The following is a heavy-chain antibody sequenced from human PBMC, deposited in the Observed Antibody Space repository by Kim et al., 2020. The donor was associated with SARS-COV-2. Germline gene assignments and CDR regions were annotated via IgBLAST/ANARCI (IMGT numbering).Heavy chain of an antibody. D-gene: IGHD3-22*01. CDR3: ARGSNYHYYDSSGYYFDY. CDR1: GFTFSSYA. Sequence: GGSLRLSCAASGFTFSSYAMHWVRQAPGKGLEWVAVISYDGSNKYYADSVKGRFTISRYNSKNTLYLQMNSLRAEDTAVYYCARGSNYHYYDSSGYYFDYWGQGTLVTVSS. J-gene: IGHJ4*02. CDR2: ISYDGSNK. V-gene: IGHV3-30*04.